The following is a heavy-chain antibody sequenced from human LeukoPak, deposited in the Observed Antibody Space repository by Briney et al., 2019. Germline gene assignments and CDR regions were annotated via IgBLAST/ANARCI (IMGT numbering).Heavy chain of an antibody. V-gene: IGHV1-8*03. CDR3: ARASYDSSDYEYFQH. D-gene: IGHD3-22*01. J-gene: IGHJ1*01. CDR1: GYTFTSYD. CDR2: MNPNSGKT. Sequence: ASVKVSCKASGYTFTSYDINWVRQAAGQGLEWMGWMNPNSGKTGFPQKFQGRVTITRNTSISTAYMELSSLRSEDTAVYYCARASYDSSDYEYFQHWGQGTLVTVSS.